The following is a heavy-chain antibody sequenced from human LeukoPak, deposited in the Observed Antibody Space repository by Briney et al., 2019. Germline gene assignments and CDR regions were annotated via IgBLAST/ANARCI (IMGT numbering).Heavy chain of an antibody. Sequence: PGGSLTLSCAASGFTFDCCGMHWVRQAPGRGLEWVAFIRNVGNDKYYADSVKGRFFISRDNSKNTLSLQMNSLRVEDTAVYYCAKYPGGFTGIVNYYHMDVWGKGTTVTVSS. D-gene: IGHD1-26*01. CDR3: AKYPGGFTGIVNYYHMDV. J-gene: IGHJ6*03. V-gene: IGHV3-30*02. CDR2: IRNVGNDK. CDR1: GFTFDCCG.